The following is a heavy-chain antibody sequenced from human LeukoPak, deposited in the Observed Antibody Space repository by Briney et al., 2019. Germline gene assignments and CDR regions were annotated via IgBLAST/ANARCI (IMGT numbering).Heavy chain of an antibody. J-gene: IGHJ4*02. V-gene: IGHV3-30*14. D-gene: IGHD4-23*01. CDR1: GFTFSHYA. CDR3: ARRAGGYSHPYDY. CDR2: ISYDGDHT. Sequence: GRSLRLSCAASGFTFSHYAMHWVRQAPGKGPEWVSVISYDGDHTSYADSVKGRFTISRDNSKNTLYLQMNSLRAEDTAVYYCARRAGGYSHPYDYWGQGTLVTVSS.